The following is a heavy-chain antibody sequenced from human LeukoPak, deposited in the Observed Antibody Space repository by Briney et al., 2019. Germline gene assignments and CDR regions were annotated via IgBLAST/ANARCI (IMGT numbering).Heavy chain of an antibody. CDR3: ARVSRSIASYGTDV. J-gene: IGHJ6*02. CDR1: GFTFSNYA. CDR2: IIANGGST. V-gene: IGHV3-64*01. Sequence: PGGSLRLSCAASGFTFSNYAMHWVRQAPGKGLEYVSAIIANGGSTYYAKSMKGRFTISRDNSKNTLYLQMGSLRAEDMAVYYCARVSRSIASYGTDVWGQGTTVTVSS.